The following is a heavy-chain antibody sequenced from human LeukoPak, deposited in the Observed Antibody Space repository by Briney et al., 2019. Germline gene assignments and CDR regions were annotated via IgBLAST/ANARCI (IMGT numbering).Heavy chain of an antibody. V-gene: IGHV3-23*01. D-gene: IGHD3-10*01. CDR3: ARVLSGRGSLYDYYYYMDV. CDR2: ISGSGDNT. Sequence: GALRLSCAASGFTFSSYAMSWVRQAPGKGLEWVSVISGSGDNTYYADSVKGRFTISRDNSKTTLYLQMNSLRAEDTAVYYCARVLSGRGSLYDYYYYMDVWGKGTTVTISS. CDR1: GFTFSSYA. J-gene: IGHJ6*03.